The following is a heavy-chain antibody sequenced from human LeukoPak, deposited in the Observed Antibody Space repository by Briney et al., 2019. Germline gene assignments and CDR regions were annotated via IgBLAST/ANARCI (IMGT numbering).Heavy chain of an antibody. CDR3: ARTPSWPYYYYGMDV. CDR1: GYIFTDYY. Sequence: ASVKVSCKASGYIFTDYYMHWVRQAPGQELGWMGRINPNSGGTNYAQKFQGRVTMTRDTSISTAYMELSRLRSDDTAVYYCARTPSWPYYYYGMDVWGQGTTVTVSS. V-gene: IGHV1-2*06. J-gene: IGHJ6*02. CDR2: INPNSGGT.